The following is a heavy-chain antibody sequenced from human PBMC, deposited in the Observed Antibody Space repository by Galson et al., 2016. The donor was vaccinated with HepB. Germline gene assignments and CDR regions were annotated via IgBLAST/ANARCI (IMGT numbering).Heavy chain of an antibody. D-gene: IGHD6-13*01. CDR3: AREMHVAAAAAFDF. V-gene: IGHV3-33*01. CDR2: IWHDGSNK. CDR1: EFTFSTYG. Sequence: SLRLSCAASEFTFSTYGMHWVRQAPGKGLEWVALIWHDGSNKYYADSVKGRFTISRDNPKNTLYLQMNSLKVEDTAVYYCAREMHVAAAAAFDFWGQGTLVIVSS. J-gene: IGHJ4*02.